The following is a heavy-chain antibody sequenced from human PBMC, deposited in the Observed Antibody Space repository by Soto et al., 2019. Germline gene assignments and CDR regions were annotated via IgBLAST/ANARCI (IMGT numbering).Heavy chain of an antibody. D-gene: IGHD2-15*01. CDR1: GYSFTSYW. CDR2: IYPGDSDT. V-gene: IGHV5-51*01. CDR3: ARRDIVVTDGMDV. J-gene: IGHJ6*02. Sequence: PGESLKISCKGSGYSFTSYWIGWVRQMPGKGLEWMGIIYPGDSDTRYSPSFQGQVTISTDKSISTAYLHWSSLKASDTAMYYCARRDIVVTDGMDVWGQGTTVTVSS.